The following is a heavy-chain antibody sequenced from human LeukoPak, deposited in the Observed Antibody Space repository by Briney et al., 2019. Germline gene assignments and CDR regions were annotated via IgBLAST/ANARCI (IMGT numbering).Heavy chain of an antibody. D-gene: IGHD6-13*01. V-gene: IGHV4-61*01. CDR3: ATSSSSWANFDY. J-gene: IGHJ4*02. CDR1: GGSVSSGSYY. CDR2: IYYSGST. Sequence: SETLSLTCTVSGGSVSSGSYYWSWIRQPPGKGLEWIGYIYYSGSTNYNPSLKSRVTISIDTSRNQFSLKVNSVTAADTAMYYCATSSSSWANFDYWGQGTLDTVPS.